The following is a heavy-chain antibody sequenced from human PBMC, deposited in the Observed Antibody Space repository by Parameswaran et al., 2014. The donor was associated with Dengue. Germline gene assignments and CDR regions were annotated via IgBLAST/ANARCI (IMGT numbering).Heavy chain of an antibody. V-gene: IGHV1-2*02. Sequence: VRQAPGQGLEWMGWINPNSGGTNYAQKFQGRVTMTRDTSISTAYMELSRLRSDDTAVYYCARWVAGYSSSFSAFDIWGQGTMVTVSS. CDR2: INPNSGGT. CDR3: ARWVAGYSSSFSAFDI. J-gene: IGHJ3*02. D-gene: IGHD6-6*01.